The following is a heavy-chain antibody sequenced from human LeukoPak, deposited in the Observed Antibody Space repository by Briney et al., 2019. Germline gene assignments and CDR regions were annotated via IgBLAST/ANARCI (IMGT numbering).Heavy chain of an antibody. D-gene: IGHD3-22*01. V-gene: IGHV1-8*01. CDR1: GYTFTSYD. J-gene: IGHJ3*02. CDR2: MNPNSGNT. CDR3: ARLTPQGITMIDDAFDI. Sequence: ASVKLSCKASGYTFTSYDINRVRQATGQGLEWMGWMNPNSGNTGYAQKFQCRVTMTRNTSISTAYMDLSSLRSEDTAVYYCARLTPQGITMIDDAFDIWGQGTMVTVSS.